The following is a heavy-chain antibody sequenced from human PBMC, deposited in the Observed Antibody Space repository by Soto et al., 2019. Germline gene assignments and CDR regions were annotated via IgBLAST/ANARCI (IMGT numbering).Heavy chain of an antibody. CDR1: GYSFTSYW. CDR2: IYPGDSDT. J-gene: IGHJ6*02. D-gene: IGHD6-13*01. V-gene: IGHV5-51*01. CDR3: ARLGSSNPHGYYGMDV. Sequence: PGESLKISCQGSGYSFTSYWIGWVRQMPGKGLEWMGIIYPGDSDTRYSPSFQGQVTISADKPISTAYLQWSSLKASDTAMYYCARLGSSNPHGYYGMDVWGQGTTVTVSS.